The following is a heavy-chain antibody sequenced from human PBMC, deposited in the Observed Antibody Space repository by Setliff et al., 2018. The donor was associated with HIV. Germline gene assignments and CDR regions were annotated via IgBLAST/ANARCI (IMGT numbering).Heavy chain of an antibody. CDR2: ISYTRIT. Sequence: SETLSLTCTVSGGSISRGSYSWGWIRQPPGKGLEWIGSISYTRITNYNPALKSRVTISVDTSQNQFSLKLTSVTAADTAVYYCARLRQWLAFFDSWGQGTLVTVS. CDR1: GGSISRGSYS. CDR3: ARLRQWLAFFDS. D-gene: IGHD6-19*01. V-gene: IGHV4-39*01. J-gene: IGHJ4*02.